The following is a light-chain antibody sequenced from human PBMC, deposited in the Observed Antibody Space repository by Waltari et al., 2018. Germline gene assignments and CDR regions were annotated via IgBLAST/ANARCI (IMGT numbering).Light chain of an antibody. CDR3: SSYTTSSAPGV. CDR1: DSDVGAYDF. V-gene: IGLV2-14*01. Sequence: QSALTQPASVSGSPGQSITISCSGTDSDVGAYDFVSWYQQHPGQAPPLIIYEVSNRPSGSSNRFVASKSGNAASLTISGLQAEDEADYYCSSYTTSSAPGVFGTGTRVTVL. J-gene: IGLJ1*01. CDR2: EVS.